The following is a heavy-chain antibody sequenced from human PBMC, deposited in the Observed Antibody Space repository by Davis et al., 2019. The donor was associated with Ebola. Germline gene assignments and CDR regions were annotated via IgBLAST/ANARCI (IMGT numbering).Heavy chain of an antibody. CDR2: INPILPTP. CDR3: TRGIARRHYGSWFDP. J-gene: IGHJ5*02. Sequence: SSVTVSCMASVCTLNSHAISWVRQPPARGLEWVGIINPILPTPNYAQKLHGRVAISADKSTATAYMELSSLKSEDTAVYYCTRGIARRHYGSWFDPWGQGTPVTVSS. CDR1: VCTLNSHA. V-gene: IGHV1-69*04. D-gene: IGHD4-17*01.